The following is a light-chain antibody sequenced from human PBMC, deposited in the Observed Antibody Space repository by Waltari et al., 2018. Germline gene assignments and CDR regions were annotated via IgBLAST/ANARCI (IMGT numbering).Light chain of an antibody. CDR3: QQSYSNPWT. CDR1: QTVTTF. Sequence: DIQMTKSPSSLSASVGDRVSITCRASQTVTTFLNWYQQKPGKAPQVLIFAASNLQSGVPSRFSGSGSGTEFTLTISSLQPEDFATYFCQQSYSNPWTFGQGTKVEIK. CDR2: AAS. J-gene: IGKJ1*01. V-gene: IGKV1-39*01.